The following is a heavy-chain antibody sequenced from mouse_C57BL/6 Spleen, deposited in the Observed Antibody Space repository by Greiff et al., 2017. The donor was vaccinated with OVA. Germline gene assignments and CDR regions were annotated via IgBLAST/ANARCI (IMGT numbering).Heavy chain of an antibody. CDR2: INPNNGGT. Sequence: EVQLQQSGPELVKPGASVKISCKASGYTFTDYYMNWVKQSHGKSLEWIGDINPNNGGTSYNQKFKGKATLTVDKSSSTAYMVLRSLTSEDSAVYYCARGAYYSNPWFAYWGQGTLVTVSA. J-gene: IGHJ3*01. CDR3: ARGAYYSNPWFAY. V-gene: IGHV1-26*01. D-gene: IGHD2-5*01. CDR1: GYTFTDYY.